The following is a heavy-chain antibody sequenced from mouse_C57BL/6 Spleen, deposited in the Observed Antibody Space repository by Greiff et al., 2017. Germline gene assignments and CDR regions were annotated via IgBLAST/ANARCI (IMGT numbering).Heavy chain of an antibody. D-gene: IGHD2-1*01. Sequence: VQLQQPGAELVKPGASVKLSCKASGYTFTSYWMHWVKQRPGQGLEWIGMFHPNSGSTNYNEKFKSKATLTVDKSSSTAYMQLSSLTSEDSAVYYCAREGGNYPYYYAMDYWGQGTSVTVSS. J-gene: IGHJ4*01. CDR1: GYTFTSYW. V-gene: IGHV1-64*01. CDR3: AREGGNYPYYYAMDY. CDR2: FHPNSGST.